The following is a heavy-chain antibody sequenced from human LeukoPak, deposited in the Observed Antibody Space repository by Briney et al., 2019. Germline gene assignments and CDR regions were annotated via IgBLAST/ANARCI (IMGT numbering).Heavy chain of an antibody. CDR1: GFTFSSFA. D-gene: IGHD3-10*01. CDR2: ISPNGNSK. J-gene: IGHJ4*02. V-gene: IGHV3-64D*06. Sequence: PGGSLRLSCSASGFTFSSFAMHWVRQAPGKGLEYVSAISPNGNSKYYADSVKGRFTISRDNSKNMLYLEMSSLRSEDTAVYFCVKNMVRGVILLGYFDYWGQGTLVTVSS. CDR3: VKNMVRGVILLGYFDY.